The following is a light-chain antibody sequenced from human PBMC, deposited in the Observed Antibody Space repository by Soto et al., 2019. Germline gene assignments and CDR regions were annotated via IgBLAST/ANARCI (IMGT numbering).Light chain of an antibody. CDR3: QQYYSYPWT. V-gene: IGKV1-8*01. Sequence: AIRMTQSPSSFSASTGDRVTITCRASQGISSYLAWYQQKPGKAPKLLIYAASTLQSGVPSRFSGSGSGTDFTLTISCLQSEDFATYYCQQYYSYPWTFGQATKVDIK. J-gene: IGKJ1*01. CDR2: AAS. CDR1: QGISSY.